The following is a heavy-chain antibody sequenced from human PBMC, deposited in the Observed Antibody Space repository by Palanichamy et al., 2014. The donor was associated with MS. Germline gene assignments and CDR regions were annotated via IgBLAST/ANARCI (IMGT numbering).Heavy chain of an antibody. CDR3: ASRRRIYGDYSD. D-gene: IGHD4-17*01. CDR1: GGSTSSSSYY. J-gene: IGHJ4*02. CDR2: FYYTGST. Sequence: LQLQESGPRTGEAFRRPCPSTCTVSGGSTSSSSYYWGWIRQPPGKGLEWIGTFYYTGSTYYNPSLKSRVTISVDTSKNQFSLKLSSVTAADTAVYYCASRRRIYGDYSDWGQGTLVTVSS. V-gene: IGHV4-39*01.